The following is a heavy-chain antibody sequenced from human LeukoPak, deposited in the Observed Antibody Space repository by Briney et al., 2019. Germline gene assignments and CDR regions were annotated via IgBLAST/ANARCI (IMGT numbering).Heavy chain of an antibody. D-gene: IGHD2-15*01. CDR3: ARGVGYCSGGSCFKFPFDY. CDR1: GFTFSSYA. V-gene: IGHV3-21*01. CDR2: ISSSSSYI. Sequence: PGGSLRLSCAASGFTFSSYAMSWVRQAPGKGLEWVSSISSSSSYIYYADSVKGRFTISRDNAKNSLYLQMNSLRAEDTAVYYCARGVGYCSGGSCFKFPFDYWGQGTLVTVSS. J-gene: IGHJ4*02.